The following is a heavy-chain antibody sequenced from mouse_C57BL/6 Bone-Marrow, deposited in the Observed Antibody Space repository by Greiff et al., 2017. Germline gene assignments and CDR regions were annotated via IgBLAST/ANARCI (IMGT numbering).Heavy chain of an antibody. CDR2: INYDGSST. CDR3: ARDMGSNYGYAMDY. CDR1: GFTFSDYY. D-gene: IGHD2-5*01. Sequence: EVHLVESGGGLVQPGGSLKLSCAASGFTFSDYYMAWVRQVPEKGLEWVANINYDGSSTYYLASLKSRFIISRDNAKNILYLQMSSLKSEDTATYYCARDMGSNYGYAMDYWGQGTSVTVSS. V-gene: IGHV5-16*01. J-gene: IGHJ4*01.